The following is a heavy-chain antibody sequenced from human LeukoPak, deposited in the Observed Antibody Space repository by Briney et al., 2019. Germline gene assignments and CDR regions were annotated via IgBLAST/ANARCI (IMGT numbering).Heavy chain of an antibody. CDR1: GGSISSYY. J-gene: IGHJ2*01. CDR2: IYYSGST. CDR3: ARRTMVRGPTYWYFDL. Sequence: SDTLSLTCTVSGGSISSYYWSWIRQPPGKGLEWIGYIYYSGSTNYNPSLKSRVTISVDTSKNQFSLKLSSVTAADTAVYYCARRTMVRGPTYWYFDLWGRGTLVTVSS. D-gene: IGHD3-10*01. V-gene: IGHV4-59*08.